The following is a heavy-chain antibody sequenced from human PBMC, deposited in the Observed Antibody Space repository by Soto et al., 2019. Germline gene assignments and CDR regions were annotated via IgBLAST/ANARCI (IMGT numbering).Heavy chain of an antibody. V-gene: IGHV3-30*18. J-gene: IGHJ6*02. Sequence: GGSLRLSCAAFGFTFSSYGMHWVRQAPGKGLEWVAVISYDGSNKYYADSVKGRFTISRDNSKNTLYLQMNSLRAEDTAVYYCAKAANRTYYDFWSGYYKEDYYYYGMDVWGQGTTVTVSS. D-gene: IGHD3-3*01. CDR2: ISYDGSNK. CDR1: GFTFSSYG. CDR3: AKAANRTYYDFWSGYYKEDYYYYGMDV.